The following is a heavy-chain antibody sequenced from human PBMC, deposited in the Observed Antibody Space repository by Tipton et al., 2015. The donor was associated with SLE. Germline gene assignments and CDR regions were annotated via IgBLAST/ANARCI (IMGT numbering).Heavy chain of an antibody. CDR3: AKDYNHDNADYN. Sequence: TLSLTCTVSGGSIRSSRHFWGWIRQPPGKGLEWIGVLYYSGNTYYNPSLKSRVTISVDKSKNQFSLKLSSVTVADTAVYYCAKDYNHDNADYNWGQGTLVIVSS. CDR1: GGSIRSSRHF. CDR2: LYYSGNT. D-gene: IGHD4-17*01. J-gene: IGHJ4*02. V-gene: IGHV4-39*07.